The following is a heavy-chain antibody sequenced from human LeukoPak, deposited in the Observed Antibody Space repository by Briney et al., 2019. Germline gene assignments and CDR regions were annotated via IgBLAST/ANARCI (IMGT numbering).Heavy chain of an antibody. CDR1: GYSFTTPW. CDR2: IFPGDSDT. CDR3: ARHGSYFDY. Sequence: GESLKISCKGSGYSFTTPWIGWVRQMPGKGLELMGIIFPGDSDTRYSPSFQGQVTISADKSINTAFLQWSSLKASDTAMYYCARHGSYFDYWGQGALVTVSS. V-gene: IGHV5-51*01. D-gene: IGHD3-10*01. J-gene: IGHJ4*02.